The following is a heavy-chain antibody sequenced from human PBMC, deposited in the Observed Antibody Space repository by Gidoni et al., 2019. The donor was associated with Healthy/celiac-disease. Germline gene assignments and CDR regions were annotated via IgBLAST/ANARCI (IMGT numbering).Heavy chain of an antibody. J-gene: IGHJ4*02. Sequence: VQLVESGGGGVQPGRSLGLSCAASGFTFSSYAMHWVRQAPGKGLEWVAVIAYDGSNKYYADSVKGRFTISRDNSKNTLYLQMNSLRAEDTAVYYCARGIREPLDYWGQGTLVTVSS. CDR3: ARGIREPLDY. CDR1: GFTFSSYA. CDR2: IAYDGSNK. V-gene: IGHV3-30-3*01.